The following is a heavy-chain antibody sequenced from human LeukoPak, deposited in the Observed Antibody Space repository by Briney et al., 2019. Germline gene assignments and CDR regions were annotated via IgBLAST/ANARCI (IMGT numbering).Heavy chain of an antibody. CDR2: IYHSGST. CDR1: GYSISSGYY. CDR3: ARGYCSGGSCYSYYYYNYMDV. Sequence: SETLSLTCTVSGYSISSGYYWGWIRQPPGKGLEWIGNIYHSGSTFYNPSLKSRVTISVDTSKNQFSLKLSSVTAADTAVYYCARGYCSGGSCYSYYYYNYMDVWGKGTTVTVSS. J-gene: IGHJ6*03. D-gene: IGHD2-15*01. V-gene: IGHV4-38-2*02.